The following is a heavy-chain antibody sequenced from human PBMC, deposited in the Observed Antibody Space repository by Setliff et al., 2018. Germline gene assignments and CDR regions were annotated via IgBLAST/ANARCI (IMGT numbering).Heavy chain of an antibody. D-gene: IGHD5-12*01. Sequence: GASVKVSCKVSGYTLTELSMHWVRQAPGHAPEWMGWINPNTGDTKYTQNFQGRVTMTSDTSISTAYMEVSRLTSDDTAVYFCARDQGYRGYGNFDFWGQGALVTVSS. V-gene: IGHV1-2*02. J-gene: IGHJ4*02. CDR2: INPNTGDT. CDR1: GYTLTELS. CDR3: ARDQGYRGYGNFDF.